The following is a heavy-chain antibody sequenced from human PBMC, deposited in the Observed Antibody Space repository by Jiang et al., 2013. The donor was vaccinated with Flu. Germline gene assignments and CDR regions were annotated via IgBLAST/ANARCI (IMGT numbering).Heavy chain of an antibody. J-gene: IGHJ4*02. D-gene: IGHD4/OR15-4a*01. Sequence: VQLLESGGGLVQAGGSLRLSCAASGFTVSSNYMSWVRQAPGKGPDWVSVIYSSGHTYYEDSVKGRFTISRHNSNNTLSLQMNSLRAEDTAVYYCARGSSANYFDHFDYWGQGTLVTVSS. CDR3: ARGSSANYFDHFDY. V-gene: IGHV3-53*04. CDR2: IYSSGHT. CDR1: GFTVSSNY.